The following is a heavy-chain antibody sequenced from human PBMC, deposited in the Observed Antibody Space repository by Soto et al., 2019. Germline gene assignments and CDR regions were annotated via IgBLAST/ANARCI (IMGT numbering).Heavy chain of an antibody. CDR1: GGSISSSSYY. D-gene: IGHD5-18*01. CDR2: IYYSGST. CDR3: ACIFSGGYGYGFYYYGMDV. J-gene: IGHJ6*02. V-gene: IGHV4-39*01. Sequence: QLQLQESGPGLVKPSETLSLTGTVSGGSISSSSYYWGWIRQPPGKGLEWIGSIYYSGSTYYNPSLKSRVTISVDTSKNQFSLKLSSVTAADTAVYYCACIFSGGYGYGFYYYGMDVWGQGTTVTVSS.